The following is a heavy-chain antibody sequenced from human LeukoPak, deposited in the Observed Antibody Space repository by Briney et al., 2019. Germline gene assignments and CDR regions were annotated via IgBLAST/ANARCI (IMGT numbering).Heavy chain of an antibody. CDR3: AVRRVYSYGYGARGRFDY. Sequence: SETLSLTCTVSGGSISSSSYYWSWIRQPPGKGLEWIGEINHSGSTNYNPSLKSRVTISVDTSKNQFSLKLSSVTAADTAVYYCAVRRVYSYGYGARGRFDYWGQGTLVTVSS. V-gene: IGHV4-39*07. J-gene: IGHJ4*02. D-gene: IGHD5-18*01. CDR2: INHSGST. CDR1: GGSISSSSYY.